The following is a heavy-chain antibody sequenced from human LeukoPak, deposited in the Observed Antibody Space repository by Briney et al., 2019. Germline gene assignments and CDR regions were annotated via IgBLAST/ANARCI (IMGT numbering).Heavy chain of an antibody. Sequence: ASVKVSCKASGGTFSSYAISWVRQAPGQGLEWMGGIIPIFGTANYAQKFQGRVTITADESTSTAYMELSSLRSEDTAVYYCAIKTYYYDSSGYKGYFQHWGQGTLVTVSS. V-gene: IGHV1-69*13. J-gene: IGHJ1*01. D-gene: IGHD3-22*01. CDR1: GGTFSSYA. CDR3: AIKTYYYDSSGYKGYFQH. CDR2: IIPIFGTA.